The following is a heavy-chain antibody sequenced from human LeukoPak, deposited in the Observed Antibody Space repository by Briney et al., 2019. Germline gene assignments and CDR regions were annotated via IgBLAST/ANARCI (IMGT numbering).Heavy chain of an antibody. CDR1: GFTFSSYG. V-gene: IGHV3-33*01. J-gene: IGHJ4*02. CDR3: ASFGYSGYVSY. Sequence: HPGGSLRLSCAASGFTFSSYGMHWVRQAPGKGLEWVAVIWYDGSNKYYADSVKGRFTISRDNSKNTLYLQMNSLRAEDTAVYYCASFGYSGYVSYWGQGTLVTVSS. D-gene: IGHD5-12*01. CDR2: IWYDGSNK.